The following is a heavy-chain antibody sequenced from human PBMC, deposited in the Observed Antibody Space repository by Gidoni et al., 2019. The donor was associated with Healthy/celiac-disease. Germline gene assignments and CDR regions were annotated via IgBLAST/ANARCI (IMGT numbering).Heavy chain of an antibody. CDR3: ARDPALGYYGMDV. V-gene: IGHV3-30-3*01. CDR1: GFTFSSYA. Sequence: QVQLVESGGGVVQPGRSLRLSCAASGFTFSSYAMHWVRQAPGKGLEWVAVISYDGSNKYYADSVKGRFTISRDNSKNTLYLQMNSLRAEDTAVYYCARDPALGYYGMDVWGQGTTVTVSS. D-gene: IGHD7-27*01. J-gene: IGHJ6*02. CDR2: ISYDGSNK.